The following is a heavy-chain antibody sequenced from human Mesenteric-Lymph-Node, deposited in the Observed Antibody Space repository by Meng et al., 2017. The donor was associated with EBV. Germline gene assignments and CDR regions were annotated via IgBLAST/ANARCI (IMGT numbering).Heavy chain of an antibody. CDR3: ARNIGATDSGVEDY. Sequence: EVQLVXSXXXXXKPXGXXXLCXSASGFTFNAYSMNWVRQAPGKGLEWVSSISSGGDYIFYADSVKGRFTISRDNAKNSVDLQMNSLRAEDTAIYYCARNIGATDSGVEDYWGQGTLVTVSS. J-gene: IGHJ4*02. D-gene: IGHD6-25*01. CDR1: GFTFNAYS. V-gene: IGHV3-21*02. CDR2: ISSGGDYI.